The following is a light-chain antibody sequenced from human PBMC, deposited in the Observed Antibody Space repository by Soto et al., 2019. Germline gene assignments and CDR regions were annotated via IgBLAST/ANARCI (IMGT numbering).Light chain of an antibody. CDR2: DAS. J-gene: IGKJ1*01. V-gene: IGKV3-20*01. CDR3: QQCATPPLT. Sequence: EIVLTQSPGNLSLSPGERATLSCRASQSVSNNYLAWYQQKPGQAPRLLIDDASNRATGIPDRFSGSGSGTDFTLTISRLEPEDFAVYYCQQCATPPLTFGQGTKVDIK. CDR1: QSVSNNY.